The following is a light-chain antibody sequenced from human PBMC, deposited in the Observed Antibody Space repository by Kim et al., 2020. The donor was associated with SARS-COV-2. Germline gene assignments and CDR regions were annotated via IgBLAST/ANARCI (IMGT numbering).Light chain of an antibody. CDR3: QSYDSSIPWV. Sequence: TLTHSCTGRSGSIARNYVQWYQQRPGSAPTTVILEDNQRPSGVPDRFSGSIDSSSNSASLTISGLKTEDEADYYCQSYDSSIPWVFGGGTQLTVL. V-gene: IGLV6-57*02. CDR1: SGSIARNY. J-gene: IGLJ3*02. CDR2: EDN.